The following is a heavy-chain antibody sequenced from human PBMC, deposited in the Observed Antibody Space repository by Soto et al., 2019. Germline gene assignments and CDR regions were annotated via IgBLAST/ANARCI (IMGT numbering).Heavy chain of an antibody. J-gene: IGHJ2*01. D-gene: IGHD1-1*01. V-gene: IGHV3-33*01. CDR1: GFTFSSYG. CDR3: ARDGSGWYFDL. Sequence: PGGSLRLSCAASGFTFSSYGMHWVRQAPGKGLEWVAVIWYDGSDKYYADSVKGRFTISRDNSKNTLYLQMNSLRAEDTAVYYCARDGSGWYFDLWGRGTLVTVSS. CDR2: IWYDGSDK.